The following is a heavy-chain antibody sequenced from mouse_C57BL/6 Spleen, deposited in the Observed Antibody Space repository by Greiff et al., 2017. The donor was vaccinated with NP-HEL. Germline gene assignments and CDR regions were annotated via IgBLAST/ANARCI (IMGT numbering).Heavy chain of an antibody. D-gene: IGHD1-1*01. V-gene: IGHV14-3*01. CDR2: IDPANGNT. CDR1: GFNIKNTY. J-gene: IGHJ1*03. CDR3: ASTVVGPYWYFDV. Sequence: EVQLQESVAELVRPGASVKLSCTASGFNIKNTYMHWVKQRPEQGLEWIGRIDPANGNTKYAPKFQGKATITADTSSNTAYLQLSSLTSEDTAIYYCASTVVGPYWYFDVWGTGTTVTVSS.